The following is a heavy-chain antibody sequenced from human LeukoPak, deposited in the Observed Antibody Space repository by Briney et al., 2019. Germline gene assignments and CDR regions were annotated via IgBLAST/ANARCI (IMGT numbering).Heavy chain of an antibody. Sequence: SGGSLRLSCAASGFTFSSYSMNWVRQAPGKGLEWVSYISSSSSTIYYADSVKGRFTISRDNAKNSLYLQMNSLRAEDTAVYYCARSSGYYLGVTCLDYWGQGTLVTVSS. CDR3: ARSSGYYLGVTCLDY. J-gene: IGHJ4*02. CDR1: GFTFSSYS. CDR2: ISSSSSTI. D-gene: IGHD3-22*01. V-gene: IGHV3-48*04.